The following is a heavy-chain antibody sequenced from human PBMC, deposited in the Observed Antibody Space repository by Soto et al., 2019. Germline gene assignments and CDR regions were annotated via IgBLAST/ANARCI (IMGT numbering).Heavy chain of an antibody. Sequence: GGSLRLSCAASGFTFSSHAMSWVRQAPGKGLEWVSAISGSGGSTYYADSVKGRFTISRDNSKNTLYLQMSSLSAEDTAVYSCANGPTIFGVVISYSYYYGLDVWGQGTTVTVS. D-gene: IGHD3-3*01. J-gene: IGHJ6*02. CDR2: ISGSGGST. CDR3: ANGPTIFGVVISYSYYYGLDV. V-gene: IGHV3-23*01. CDR1: GFTFSSHA.